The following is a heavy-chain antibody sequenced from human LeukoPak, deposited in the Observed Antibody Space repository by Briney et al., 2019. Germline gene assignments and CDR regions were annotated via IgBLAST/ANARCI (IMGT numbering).Heavy chain of an antibody. CDR2: IYTSGST. CDR3: ARGSGSYYPNWFDP. J-gene: IGHJ5*02. D-gene: IGHD1-26*01. V-gene: IGHV4-61*02. Sequence: SETLSLTCTVSGGSISSGSYYWSWIRQPAGKGLEWIGRIYTSGSTNYNPSLKSRVTISVDRSKNQFSLKLSSVTAADTAVYYCARGSGSYYPNWFDPWGQGTLVTVSS. CDR1: GGSISSGSYY.